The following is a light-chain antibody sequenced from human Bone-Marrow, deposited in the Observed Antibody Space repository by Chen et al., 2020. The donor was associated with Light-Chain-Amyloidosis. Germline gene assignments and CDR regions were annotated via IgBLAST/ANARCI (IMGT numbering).Light chain of an antibody. CDR3: SSYTITNTLV. Sequence: QSALTQPASVPGSPGQSITISCTGTSSDVGGDNHFSWYQQHPDKATKLMIYEVTNRPSWVPERFSGSKSDNTASLTISGLQTEDEADYFCSSYTITNTLVFGSGTRVTVL. J-gene: IGLJ1*01. CDR1: SSDVGGDNH. CDR2: EVT. V-gene: IGLV2-14*01.